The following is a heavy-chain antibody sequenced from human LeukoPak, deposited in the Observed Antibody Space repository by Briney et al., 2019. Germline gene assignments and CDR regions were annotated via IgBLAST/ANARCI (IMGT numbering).Heavy chain of an antibody. CDR3: ARLGADDAFDI. Sequence: HPGGSLRLSCAASGFTVSSKYMSWVRQAPGKGLEWVSVIYSGGSTYYADSVKGRFTISRDNSKNTLYLQMNSLRAEDTAVYYCARLGADDAFDIWGQGTMVTVSS. J-gene: IGHJ3*02. CDR1: GFTVSSKY. V-gene: IGHV3-53*05. CDR2: IYSGGST. D-gene: IGHD4/OR15-4a*01.